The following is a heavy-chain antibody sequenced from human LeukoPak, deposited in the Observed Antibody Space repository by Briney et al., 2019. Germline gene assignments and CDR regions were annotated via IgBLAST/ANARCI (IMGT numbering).Heavy chain of an antibody. J-gene: IGHJ3*02. Sequence: GGSLRLSCAASGFTVSSNYMSWVRQAPGKGLEWVSVIYSGGSTYYADSVKGRFTISRDNSKNTLYLQMNSLRAEDTAVYYCARVPEPSFGHSYWPDVFDIWGQGTMVTVSS. D-gene: IGHD2-21*01. CDR2: IYSGGST. CDR1: GFTVSSNY. CDR3: ARVPEPSFGHSYWPDVFDI. V-gene: IGHV3-53*01.